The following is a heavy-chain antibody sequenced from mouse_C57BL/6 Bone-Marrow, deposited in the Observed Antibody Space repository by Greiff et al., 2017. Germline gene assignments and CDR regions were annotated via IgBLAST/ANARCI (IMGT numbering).Heavy chain of an antibody. Sequence: QVQLKESGAELARPGASVKMSCKASGYTFTSYTMHWVKQRPGQGLEWIGYINPSSGYTKYNQKFKDKATLTADKSSSTAYMQLSSLTSEDSAVYYCARSPYDGYLWFAYWGQGTLVTVSA. J-gene: IGHJ3*01. CDR2: INPSSGYT. V-gene: IGHV1-4*01. CDR3: ARSPYDGYLWFAY. D-gene: IGHD2-3*01. CDR1: GYTFTSYT.